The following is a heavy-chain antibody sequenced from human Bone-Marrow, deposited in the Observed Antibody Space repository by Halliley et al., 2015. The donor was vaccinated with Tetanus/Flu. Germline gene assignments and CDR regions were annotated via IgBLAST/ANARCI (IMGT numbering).Heavy chain of an antibody. CDR2: ISSSSMT. CDR3: ARGGRQSFFDL. J-gene: IGHJ2*01. V-gene: IGHV3-48*02. D-gene: IGHD1-26*01. Sequence: GLGWISFISSSSMTYDADSVKGRFTISRDKAENSLYLQMDSLRDEDTAVYYCARGGRQSFFDLWGRGTLVTVSS.